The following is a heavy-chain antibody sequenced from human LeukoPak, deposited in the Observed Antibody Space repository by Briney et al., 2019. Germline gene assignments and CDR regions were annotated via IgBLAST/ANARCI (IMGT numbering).Heavy chain of an antibody. CDR1: GGSISSYY. D-gene: IGHD3-22*01. V-gene: IGHV4-4*07. CDR3: AGEGHYYDSTGYYYGGEDY. Sequence: SETLSITCTVSGGSISSYYWSWIRQPAGKGLEWIGRIYTRGSTNYNPSLKSRVTMSADMSKNQFSLKLSSVTAADAAVYYCAGEGHYYDSTGYYYGGEDYWGQGTLVTVSS. CDR2: IYTRGST. J-gene: IGHJ4*02.